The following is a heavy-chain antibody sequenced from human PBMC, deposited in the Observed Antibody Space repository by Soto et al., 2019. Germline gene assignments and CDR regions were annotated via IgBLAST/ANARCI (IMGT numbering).Heavy chain of an antibody. Sequence: QVQLQESGPGLVKPSGTLSLTCSVSGYSVTNDNWWSWLRQPPGRGLEWIAEIYHGGNTNYRPSLRSRVTSSMDKSNNQSSPRLVSVAAADTAVYFCASGGGGGNFWGQGILVTVSS. V-gene: IGHV4-4*02. J-gene: IGHJ4*02. D-gene: IGHD3-16*01. CDR2: IYHGGNT. CDR1: GYSVTNDNW. CDR3: ASGGGGGNF.